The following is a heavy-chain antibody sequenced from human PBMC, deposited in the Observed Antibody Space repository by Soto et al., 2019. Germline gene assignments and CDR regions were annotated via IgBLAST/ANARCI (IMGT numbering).Heavy chain of an antibody. D-gene: IGHD3-22*01. CDR2: IIPIFGTA. CDR1: GGTFSSYA. J-gene: IGHJ4*02. Sequence: GASVKVSCKASGGTFSSYAISWVRQAPGQGLEWMGGIIPIFGTANYAQKFQGRVTITADESTSTAYMELSSLRSEDTAVYYCARVGGTIQGSYYDSSGPLDYWGQGTLVTVSS. V-gene: IGHV1-69*13. CDR3: ARVGGTIQGSYYDSSGPLDY.